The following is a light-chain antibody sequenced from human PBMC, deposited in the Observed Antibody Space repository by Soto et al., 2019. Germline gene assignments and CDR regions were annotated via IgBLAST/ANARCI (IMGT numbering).Light chain of an antibody. Sequence: DIQITQSPSSLSASVGDRVTITCRASQRISTYLNWYQQKPGQAPKLLIYVASLLQSGVPSRFSGSGSGTDFTLTISGLQPEDLATYYCQQSYDKVAITFGQGTR. J-gene: IGKJ5*01. CDR1: QRISTY. CDR2: VAS. V-gene: IGKV1-39*01. CDR3: QQSYDKVAIT.